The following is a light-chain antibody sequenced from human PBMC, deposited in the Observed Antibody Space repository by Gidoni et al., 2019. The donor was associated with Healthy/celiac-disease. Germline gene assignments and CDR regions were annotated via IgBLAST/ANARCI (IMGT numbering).Light chain of an antibody. Sequence: EIVLTQSPATLSLSPGERATLSCRASQSVSSYLAWYQQKPGQAPRLLIYDASNRATGIPTRFSGSGPGTDFTLTISSLEPEDFAVYYCQQRSNWPPGALTFGGGTKVEIK. V-gene: IGKV3-11*01. CDR1: QSVSSY. CDR2: DAS. J-gene: IGKJ4*01. CDR3: QQRSNWPPGALT.